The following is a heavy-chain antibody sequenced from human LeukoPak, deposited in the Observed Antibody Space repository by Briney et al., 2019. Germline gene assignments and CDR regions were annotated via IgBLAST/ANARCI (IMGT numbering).Heavy chain of an antibody. J-gene: IGHJ4*02. CDR3: ARDPTFLWSSGWVFDY. CDR2: ISYDGSNK. Sequence: GGSLRLSCAASGFTFSSYAMHWVRQAPGKGLEWVAVISYDGSNKYYADSVKGRFTISRDNAKNSLYLQMNSLRAEDTAVYYCARDPTFLWSSGWVFDYWGQGTLVTVSS. V-gene: IGHV3-30*04. D-gene: IGHD6-19*01. CDR1: GFTFSSYA.